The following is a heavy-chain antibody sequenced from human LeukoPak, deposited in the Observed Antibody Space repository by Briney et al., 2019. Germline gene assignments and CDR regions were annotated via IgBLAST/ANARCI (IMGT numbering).Heavy chain of an antibody. J-gene: IGHJ4*02. CDR3: AREGREGYNYPALDF. D-gene: IGHD5-24*01. CDR1: GFTFSSYW. V-gene: IGHV3-7*05. CDR2: IKQEGSEK. Sequence: GGSLRLSCAASGFTFSSYWMSWVRQAPGKGLEGLANIKQEGSEKYYVDSVKGRFTISRDNAKNSLYLKMNSLRVEDTAVYYCAREGREGYNYPALDFWGQGILVTVSS.